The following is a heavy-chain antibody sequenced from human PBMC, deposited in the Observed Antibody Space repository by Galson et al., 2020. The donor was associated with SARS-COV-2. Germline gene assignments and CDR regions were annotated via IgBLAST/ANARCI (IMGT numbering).Heavy chain of an antibody. CDR1: GGSFSGYY. Sequence: SETLSLTCAVYGGSFSGYYWSWIRQPPGKGLEWIGEINHSGSTNYNPSLKSRVTISVDTSKNQFSLKLSSVTAADTAVYYCASFDSRSKQGFDYWGQGTLVTVSS. CDR3: ASFDSRSKQGFDY. V-gene: IGHV4-34*01. J-gene: IGHJ4*02. CDR2: INHSGST. D-gene: IGHD6-6*01.